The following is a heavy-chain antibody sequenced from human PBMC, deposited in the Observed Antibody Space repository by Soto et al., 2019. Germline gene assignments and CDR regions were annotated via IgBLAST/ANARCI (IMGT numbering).Heavy chain of an antibody. D-gene: IGHD5-12*01. J-gene: IGHJ4*02. V-gene: IGHV3-30*18. Sequence: QVQLVESGGGVVQPGRSLRLSCAASGFTFSSYGMHWVRQAPGKGLEWVAVISYDGSNKYYADSVKGRFTISRDNSKNTRYLQMNSLRAEDTAVYYCAKEERWLQFPPNFDYWGQGTLVTVSS. CDR1: GFTFSSYG. CDR3: AKEERWLQFPPNFDY. CDR2: ISYDGSNK.